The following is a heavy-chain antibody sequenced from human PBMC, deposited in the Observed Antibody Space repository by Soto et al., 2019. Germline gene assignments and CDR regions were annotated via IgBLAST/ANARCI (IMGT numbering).Heavy chain of an antibody. CDR1: GGSISSDNW. J-gene: IGHJ5*02. CDR3: ARDYSGYSLSP. D-gene: IGHD5-12*01. CDR2: SDHIGSA. V-gene: IGHV4-4*02. Sequence: QMHLQESGPGLVRPSETLSLTCEVSGGSISSDNWWTWVRQAPGKGLEWIGESDHIGSANYNPSLKSRVTISIDKSKNQFSLTLNAVTSADTAVYYCARDYSGYSLSPWGQGTLVTVSS.